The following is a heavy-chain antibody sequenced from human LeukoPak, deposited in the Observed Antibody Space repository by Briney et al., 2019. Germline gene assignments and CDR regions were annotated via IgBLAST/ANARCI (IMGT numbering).Heavy chain of an antibody. Sequence: SETLSLTCAVYGGSSSGYYWSWIRQPPGKGLEWIGEINHSGSTNYNPSLKSRVTISVDTSKNQFSLKLSSVTAADTAVYYCASRYCSSTSCYLGPFDYWGQGTLVTVSS. J-gene: IGHJ4*02. CDR2: INHSGST. CDR3: ASRYCSSTSCYLGPFDY. D-gene: IGHD2-2*01. V-gene: IGHV4-34*01. CDR1: GGSSSGYY.